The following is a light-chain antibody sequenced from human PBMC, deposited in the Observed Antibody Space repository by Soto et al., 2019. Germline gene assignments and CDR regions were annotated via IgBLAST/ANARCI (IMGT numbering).Light chain of an antibody. CDR1: SSDGGGYNY. CDR3: SSYTSSSTL. CDR2: EVS. Sequence: QSALTQPASVSGSPGQSITISCTGTSSDGGGYNYVSWYQQHPGKAPKLMIYEVSNRPSGVSNRFSGSKSGNTASLTISGLQAEDEADYYCSSYTSSSTLLGTGTKLTVL. V-gene: IGLV2-14*01. J-gene: IGLJ1*01.